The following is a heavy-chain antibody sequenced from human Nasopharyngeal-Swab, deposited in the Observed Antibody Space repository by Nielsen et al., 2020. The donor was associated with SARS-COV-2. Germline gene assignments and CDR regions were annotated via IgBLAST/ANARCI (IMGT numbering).Heavy chain of an antibody. V-gene: IGHV3-23*03. J-gene: IGHJ4*02. D-gene: IGHD5-18*01. Sequence: GESLKISCAASGFTFSSYAMSWVRQAPGKGLEWVSVIYSGGSSTYYADSVKGRFTISRDNSKNTLYLQMNSLGAEDTAVYYCAKKAPGVGQLWYDYWGQGTLVTVSS. CDR1: GFTFSSYA. CDR3: AKKAPGVGQLWYDY. CDR2: IYSGGSST.